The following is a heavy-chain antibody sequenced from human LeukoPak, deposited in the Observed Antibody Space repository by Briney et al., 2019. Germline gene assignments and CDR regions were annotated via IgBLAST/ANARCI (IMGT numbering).Heavy chain of an antibody. Sequence: SGGSLRLSCAASGFTFSSYSMNWVRQAPGKGLEWVSYISSSSSTIYYADSVKGRFTISRDNAKNSLYLQMNSLRAEDTAVYYCAREDQRYDFWSGYYDFDYWGQGTLVTVSS. J-gene: IGHJ4*02. CDR2: ISSSSSTI. CDR3: AREDQRYDFWSGYYDFDY. V-gene: IGHV3-48*01. CDR1: GFTFSSYS. D-gene: IGHD3-3*01.